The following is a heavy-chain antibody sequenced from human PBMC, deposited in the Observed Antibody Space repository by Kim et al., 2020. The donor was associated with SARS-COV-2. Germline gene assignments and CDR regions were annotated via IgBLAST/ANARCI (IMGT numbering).Heavy chain of an antibody. D-gene: IGHD5-12*01. CDR2: INWNGGST. J-gene: IGHJ6*02. Sequence: GGSLRLSCAASGFTFDDYGMSWVRQAPGKGLEWVSGINWNGGSTGYADSVKGRFTISRDNAKNSLYLQMNSLRAEDTALYYCARGAGWISTRLGGMDVWGQGTTVTVSS. V-gene: IGHV3-20*04. CDR1: GFTFDDYG. CDR3: ARGAGWISTRLGGMDV.